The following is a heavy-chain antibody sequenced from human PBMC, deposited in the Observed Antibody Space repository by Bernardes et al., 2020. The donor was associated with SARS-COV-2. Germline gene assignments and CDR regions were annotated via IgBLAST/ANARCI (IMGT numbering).Heavy chain of an antibody. J-gene: IGHJ4*02. CDR3: ARHWYNGNFES. V-gene: IGHV4-59*08. CDR1: DGTISNYY. Sequence: SETLSLMCSVSDGTISNYYWSWLRQPPGKGLEWIGYVYYSGTTRYNPSLKSRVTISIDTSESQFSLKLNSVTAADTAIYYCARHWYNGNFESWGQGTLVTVSA. CDR2: VYYSGTT. D-gene: IGHD1-1*01.